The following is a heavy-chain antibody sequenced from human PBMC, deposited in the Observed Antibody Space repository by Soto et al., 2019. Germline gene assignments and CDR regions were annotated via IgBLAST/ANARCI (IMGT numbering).Heavy chain of an antibody. Sequence: ASVKVSCKASGYTFTGYYMHWVRQAPGQGLEWMGWINPNSGGTNYAQKFQGWVTMTRDTSISTAYMELSRLRSDDTAVYYCAREIRGYVEVYYYYGMDVWGQGTTVTVSS. CDR2: INPNSGGT. V-gene: IGHV1-2*04. D-gene: IGHD2-2*01. CDR3: AREIRGYVEVYYYYGMDV. J-gene: IGHJ6*02. CDR1: GYTFTGYY.